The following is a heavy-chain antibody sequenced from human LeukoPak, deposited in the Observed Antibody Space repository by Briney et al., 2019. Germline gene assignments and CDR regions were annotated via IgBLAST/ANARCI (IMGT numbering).Heavy chain of an antibody. D-gene: IGHD2-15*01. J-gene: IGHJ6*03. CDR2: MSSSGST. V-gene: IGHV4-4*07. CDR3: ARGRRIVVVLGTTRTHRDYYMDV. CDR1: GDSISYFY. Sequence: SESLSLTCSVSGDSISYFYWSWIRQAAGKGLEWIGRMSSSGSTDYNASLKSRVTMSVDTSKNQFSLKLSSVTAADTAVYYCARGRRIVVVLGTTRTHRDYYMDVWGKGTTVTVSS.